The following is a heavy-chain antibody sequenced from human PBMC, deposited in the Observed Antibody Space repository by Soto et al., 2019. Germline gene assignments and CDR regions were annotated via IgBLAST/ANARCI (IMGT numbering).Heavy chain of an antibody. J-gene: IGHJ6*02. CDR2: IDPSDSYT. Sequence: PGESLKISCKGSGYSFTSYWISWVREMPGKGLEWMGRIDPSDSYTNYSPSFQGHVTVSADKSISTAYLQWSSLKASDTAMYYCASHGGRYYYGMDVWGQGTTVTVSS. CDR1: GYSFTSYW. V-gene: IGHV5-10-1*01. CDR3: ASHGGRYYYGMDV.